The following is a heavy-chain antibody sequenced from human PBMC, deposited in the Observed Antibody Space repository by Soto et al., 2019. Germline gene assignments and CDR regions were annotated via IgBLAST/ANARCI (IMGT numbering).Heavy chain of an antibody. D-gene: IGHD6-13*01. J-gene: IGHJ4*02. CDR3: ARDVIAAAGTAG. V-gene: IGHV1-69*01. CDR2: IIPIFGTA. Sequence: VEPSCKAPGGAYSSYAISWVRQAPEQGLEWMGGIIPIFGTANYAQKFQGRVTITADESTSTAYMELSSLRSEDTAVYYSARDVIAAAGTAGWGQGTLVTVSS. CDR1: GGAYSSYA.